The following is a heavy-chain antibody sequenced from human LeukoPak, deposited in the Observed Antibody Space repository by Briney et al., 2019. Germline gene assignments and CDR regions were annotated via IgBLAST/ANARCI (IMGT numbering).Heavy chain of an antibody. J-gene: IGHJ4*02. CDR2: IYPGDSDT. Sequence: GESLKISCKGSGYSFTSYWIGWVRQMPGKGLEWLGIIYPGDSDTRYSPSFHGQVTISVDKSISTAYLQWSSLKASDTAMYYCARQNAEVSYFDFWGQGTLVTVSS. D-gene: IGHD1-1*01. CDR1: GYSFTSYW. CDR3: ARQNAEVSYFDF. V-gene: IGHV5-51*01.